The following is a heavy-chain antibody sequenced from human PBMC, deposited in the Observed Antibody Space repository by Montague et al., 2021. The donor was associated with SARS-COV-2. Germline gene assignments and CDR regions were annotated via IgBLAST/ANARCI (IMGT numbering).Heavy chain of an antibody. CDR2: INPGGIT. Sequence: SETLSLTCAVYGGSFSGYHWNWIRQPPGKGLEWIGEINPGGITNYNPSLKSRLTISADTSKNQFSLKLTSVAAADTAVYYCARLRDGVVPSPILGGGPYYSYYYIDVWGKGTTVTVSS. CDR3: ARLRDGVVPSPILGGGPYYSYYYIDV. CDR1: GGSFSGYH. V-gene: IGHV4-34*01. J-gene: IGHJ6*03. D-gene: IGHD3-10*01.